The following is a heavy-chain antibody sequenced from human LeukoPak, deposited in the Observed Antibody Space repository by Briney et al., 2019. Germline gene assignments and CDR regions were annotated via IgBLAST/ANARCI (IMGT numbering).Heavy chain of an antibody. CDR3: AKSFFRGTTIFDY. CDR1: GFTFSSYS. J-gene: IGHJ4*02. Sequence: GGSLRLSCAASGFTFSSYSMNWVRQAPGKGLEWVSAISGSGGSTYYADSVKGRFTISRDNSKNTLYLQMNSLRAEDTAVYYCAKSFFRGTTIFDYWGQGTLVTVSS. D-gene: IGHD3-16*01. CDR2: ISGSGGST. V-gene: IGHV3-23*01.